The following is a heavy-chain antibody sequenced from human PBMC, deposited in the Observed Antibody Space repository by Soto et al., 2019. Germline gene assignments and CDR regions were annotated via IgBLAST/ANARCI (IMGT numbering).Heavy chain of an antibody. CDR2: INAGNGNT. CDR3: ARVKFQLCHRLFDY. CDR1: GYTFTSYA. D-gene: IGHD3-16*01. Sequence: GASVKVSCKASGYTFTSYAMHWVRQAPGQRLEWMGWINAGNGNTKYSQKFQGRVTITRDTSASTAYMELSSLRSEDTAVYYCARVKFQLCHRLFDYWGEGTLVTVSS. V-gene: IGHV1-3*01. J-gene: IGHJ4*02.